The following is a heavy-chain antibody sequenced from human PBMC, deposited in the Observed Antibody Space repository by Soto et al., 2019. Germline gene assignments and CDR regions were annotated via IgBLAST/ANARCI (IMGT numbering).Heavy chain of an antibody. Sequence: GGSLRLSCGASGFTFSSDSMNWVRQAPGKGLEWVSSISSSSSYTYHADSVKGRFTISRDNANNSLYLQMNSLRADDTSLYYCARNYYGSGSFFGAFDLWGQGTMVTVSS. J-gene: IGHJ3*01. CDR3: ARNYYGSGSFFGAFDL. CDR1: GFTFSSDS. D-gene: IGHD3-10*01. CDR2: ISSSSSYT. V-gene: IGHV3-21*03.